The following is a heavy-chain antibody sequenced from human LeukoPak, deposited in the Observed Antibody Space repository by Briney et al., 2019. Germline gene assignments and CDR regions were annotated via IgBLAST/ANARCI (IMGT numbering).Heavy chain of an antibody. CDR1: GGSISSYY. D-gene: IGHD1-26*01. V-gene: IGHV4-59*08. J-gene: IGHJ4*02. CDR3: ARHLNPRHSGSYYFDY. CDR2: IYYSGST. Sequence: SETLSLTCAVYGGSISSYYWSWIRQPPGKGLEWIGYIYYSGSTNYNPSLKSRVTISVDTSKNQFSLKLSSVTAADTAVYYCARHLNPRHSGSYYFDYWGQGTLVTVSS.